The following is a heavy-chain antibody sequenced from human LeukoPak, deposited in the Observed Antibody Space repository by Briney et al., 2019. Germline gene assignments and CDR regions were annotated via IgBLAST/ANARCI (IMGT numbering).Heavy chain of an antibody. V-gene: IGHV3-30*03. CDR2: ISYDGSNK. CDR1: GCTFSCYG. CDR3: AAPTYCYDSSGYSLRY. Sequence: GGSLRLSCAASGCTFSCYGMHWVRQAPGKGLECVAVISYDGSNKYYADSVKGRFTISRDNSKNTLYLQMNSLRAEDTAVYYCAAPTYCYDSSGYSLRYWGQGTLVTVSS. D-gene: IGHD3-22*01. J-gene: IGHJ4*02.